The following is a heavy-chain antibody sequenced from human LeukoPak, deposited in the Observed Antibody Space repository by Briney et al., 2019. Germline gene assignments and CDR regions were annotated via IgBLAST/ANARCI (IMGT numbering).Heavy chain of an antibody. CDR2: INSDGSEG. CDR1: GFTFSGFW. CDR3: ARSSYSSSSSV. V-gene: IGHV3-7*03. J-gene: IGHJ3*01. Sequence: PGRSPRLSCAVSGFTFSGFWMSWSRQAPGKGLEWVASINSDGSEGYYADVVKGRFTISRDNAKNSLYLQINSLRAEDTAVYYCARSSYSSSSSVWGQGTMVTVSS. D-gene: IGHD6-6*01.